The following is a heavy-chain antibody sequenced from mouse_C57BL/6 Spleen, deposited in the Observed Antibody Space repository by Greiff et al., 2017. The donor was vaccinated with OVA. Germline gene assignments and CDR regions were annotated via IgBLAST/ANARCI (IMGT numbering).Heavy chain of an antibody. J-gene: IGHJ3*01. CDR1: GFNIKDYY. CDR3: TRYRSSHAWFAD. D-gene: IGHD1-1*01. CDR2: IDPEDGDT. V-gene: IGHV14-1*01. Sequence: EVQLQQSGAELVRPGASVKLSCTASGFNIKDYYMHWVKQRPEQGLEWIGRIDPEDGDTEYAPKFQGKATMTADTSSNTAYLQLSSLTSEDTAVYYCTRYRSSHAWFADWGKGTLVTVSA.